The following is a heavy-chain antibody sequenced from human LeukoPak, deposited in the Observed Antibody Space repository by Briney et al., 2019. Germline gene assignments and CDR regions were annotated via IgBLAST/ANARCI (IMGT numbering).Heavy chain of an antibody. CDR3: ARDRGDGYNSWFDP. CDR1: GFTGSSNY. CDR2: IYSGGST. V-gene: IGHV3-66*01. J-gene: IGHJ5*02. Sequence: SGGSLRLSCAASGFTGSSNYMSWVRQAPGKGLEWVSVIYSGGSTYYADSVKGRFTISRDNSKNTLYLQMNSLRAEDTAVYYCARDRGDGYNSWFDPWGQGTLVTVSS. D-gene: IGHD5-24*01.